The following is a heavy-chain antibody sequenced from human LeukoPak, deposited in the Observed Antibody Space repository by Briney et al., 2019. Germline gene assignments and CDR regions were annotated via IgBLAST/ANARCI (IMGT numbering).Heavy chain of an antibody. J-gene: IGHJ6*03. Sequence: SETLSLTCTVSGYSISSGYCWSWIRQPAGKGLEWIGRIYTSGSTNYNPSLKSRVTMSVDTSKNQFSLKLSSVTAADTAVYYCARDSAVTTKIYYYYYYMDVWGKGTTVTISS. CDR1: GYSISSGYC. V-gene: IGHV4-4*07. CDR2: IYTSGST. CDR3: ARDSAVTTKIYYYYYYMDV. D-gene: IGHD4-17*01.